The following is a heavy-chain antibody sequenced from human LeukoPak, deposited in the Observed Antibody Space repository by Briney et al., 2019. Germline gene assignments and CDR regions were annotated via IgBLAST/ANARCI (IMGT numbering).Heavy chain of an antibody. D-gene: IGHD1-7*01. CDR3: ARDRLAGTMWGYYGMDV. V-gene: IGHV3-7*01. CDR1: GFTFSSYW. Sequence: PGGSLRLSCAASGFTFSSYWMSWVRQAPGKGLEWVVNIKQDGSEKYYVDSVKGRFTISRDNAKNSLYLQMNSLRAEDTAVYYCARDRLAGTMWGYYGMDVWGQGTTVTVSS. J-gene: IGHJ6*02. CDR2: IKQDGSEK.